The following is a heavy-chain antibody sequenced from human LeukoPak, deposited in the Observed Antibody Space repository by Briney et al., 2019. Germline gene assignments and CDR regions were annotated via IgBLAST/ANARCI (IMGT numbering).Heavy chain of an antibody. CDR2: ISSSSSYI. J-gene: IGHJ3*02. CDR1: GFTFSSYS. V-gene: IGHV3-21*01. CDR3: AGTIPVGAINAFDI. D-gene: IGHD1-26*01. Sequence: KAGGSLRLSCAASGFTFSSYSMNWVRQAPGKGLEWVSSISSSSSYIYYADSVKGRFTISRDNAKNSLYLQMNSLRAEDTAVYYCAGTIPVGAINAFDIWGQGTMVTVSS.